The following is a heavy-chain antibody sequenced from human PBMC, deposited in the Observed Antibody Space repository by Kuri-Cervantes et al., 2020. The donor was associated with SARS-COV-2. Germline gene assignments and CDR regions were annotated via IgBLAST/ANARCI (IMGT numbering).Heavy chain of an antibody. J-gene: IGHJ4*02. Sequence: AVKVSCKASGGTFSSYTISWVRQAPGQGLEWMGRIIPILGIANYAQKFQGRVTITADKSTSTAYMELSSLRSEDTAVYYCARGRGVIISALDYWGQGTLVTVSS. V-gene: IGHV1-69*02. CDR2: IIPILGIA. D-gene: IGHD3-10*01. CDR3: ARGRGVIISALDY. CDR1: GGTFSSYT.